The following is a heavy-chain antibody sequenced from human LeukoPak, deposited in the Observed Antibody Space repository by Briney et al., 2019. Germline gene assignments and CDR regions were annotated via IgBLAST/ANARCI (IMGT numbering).Heavy chain of an antibody. J-gene: IGHJ3*02. D-gene: IGHD1-7*01. Sequence: PGGSLRLSCAASGFTFSSYSMYWVRQAPGKGLEWVSSISSSSSYIYYADSVKGRFTISRDNAKNSLYLQMNSLRAEDTAVYYCARDKINWNLGMNDIWGQGTMVTVSS. CDR2: ISSSSSYI. CDR3: ARDKINWNLGMNDI. V-gene: IGHV3-21*01. CDR1: GFTFSSYS.